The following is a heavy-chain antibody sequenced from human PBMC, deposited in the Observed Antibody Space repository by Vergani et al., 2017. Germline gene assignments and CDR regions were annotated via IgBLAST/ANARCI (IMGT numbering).Heavy chain of an antibody. CDR3: ATGLSAAAGTLVHRDDAFDI. D-gene: IGHD6-13*01. CDR1: GYTFTGYY. V-gene: IGHV1-24*01. J-gene: IGHJ3*02. CDR2: FDPEDGET. Sequence: QVQLVQSGAEVKKPGASVKVSCKASGYTFTGYYMHWVRQAPGKGLEWMGGFDPEDGETIYAQKFQGRVTMTEDTSTDTAYMELSSLRSEDTAVYYCATGLSAAAGTLVHRDDAFDIWGQGTMVTVSS.